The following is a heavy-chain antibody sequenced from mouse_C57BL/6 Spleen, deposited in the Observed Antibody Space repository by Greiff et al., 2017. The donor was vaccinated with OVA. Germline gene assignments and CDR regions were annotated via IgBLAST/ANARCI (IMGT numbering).Heavy chain of an antibody. CDR3: ARGFITTVVAFDY. D-gene: IGHD1-1*01. Sequence: QVQLKQPGAELVMPGASVKLSCKASGYTFTSYWMHWVKQRPGQGLEWIGEIDPSDSYTNYNQKFKGKSTLTVDKSSSTAYMQLSSLTSEDSAVYYCARGFITTVVAFDYWGQGTTLTVSS. J-gene: IGHJ2*01. CDR2: IDPSDSYT. CDR1: GYTFTSYW. V-gene: IGHV1-69*01.